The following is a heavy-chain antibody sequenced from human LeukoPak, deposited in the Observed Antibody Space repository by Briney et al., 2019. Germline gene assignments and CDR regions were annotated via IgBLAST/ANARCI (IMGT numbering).Heavy chain of an antibody. V-gene: IGHV3-23*01. CDR3: AKAGITGTILLQRGC. CDR2: ISGNGGTI. J-gene: IGHJ4*02. CDR1: GFTFSSYA. Sequence: GGSLRLSCAASGFTFSSYAMTWVRQAPGKGLEWVSAISGNGGTIYYADSVKGRFTISRDSSKNTLYLQMDSLRAEDTAVYYCAKAGITGTILLQRGCWGRGTLVTVSS. D-gene: IGHD1-20*01.